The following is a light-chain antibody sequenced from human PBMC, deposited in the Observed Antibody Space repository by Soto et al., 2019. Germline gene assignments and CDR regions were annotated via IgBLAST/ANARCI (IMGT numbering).Light chain of an antibody. CDR2: DNN. CDR1: SSNIGNNY. Sequence: QSVLTQPPSVSAAPGQTVTISCSGGSSNIGNNYVSWYQQLPGTAPKLLIYDNNMRPSGIPDRFSGSKSGTSATLGITGLQTGDEADYYCGTWDSSLSVWVFGGGTKLTVL. V-gene: IGLV1-51*01. CDR3: GTWDSSLSVWV. J-gene: IGLJ3*02.